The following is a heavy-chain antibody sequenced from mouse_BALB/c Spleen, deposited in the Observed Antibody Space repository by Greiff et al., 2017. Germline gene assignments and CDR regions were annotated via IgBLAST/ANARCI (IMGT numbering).Heavy chain of an antibody. D-gene: IGHD5-5*01. V-gene: IGHV1-9*01. J-gene: IGHJ1*01. Sequence: VQLQQSGAELMKPGASVKISCKATGYTFSSYWIEWVKQRPGHGLEWIGEILPGSGSTNYNEKFKGKATFTADTSSNTAYMQLSSLTSEDSAVYYCARALRTGYFDVWGAGTTVTVSS. CDR3: ARALRTGYFDV. CDR2: ILPGSGST. CDR1: GYTFSSYW.